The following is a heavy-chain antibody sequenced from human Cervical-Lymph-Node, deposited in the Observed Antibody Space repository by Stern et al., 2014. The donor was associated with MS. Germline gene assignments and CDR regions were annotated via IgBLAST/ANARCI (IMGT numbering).Heavy chain of an antibody. CDR1: GGSISSGGYS. Sequence: QLQLQESGSGLVKPSQTLSLTCAVSGGSISSGGYSWSWIRQPPGKGLEWIGYIYDSGSTYYNPSLNGRVTISVDRSQYQFSLKLSSVTAADTAVYYCARSSTVTPNAFDIWGQGTMVTVSS. J-gene: IGHJ3*02. V-gene: IGHV4-30-2*01. CDR2: IYDSGST. CDR3: ARSSTVTPNAFDI. D-gene: IGHD4-17*01.